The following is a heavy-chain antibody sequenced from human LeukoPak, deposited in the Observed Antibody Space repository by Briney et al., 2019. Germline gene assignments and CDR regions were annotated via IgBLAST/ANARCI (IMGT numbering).Heavy chain of an antibody. V-gene: IGHV4-61*02. J-gene: IGHJ4*02. CDR2: IYTSGST. CDR1: GGSISSGSYY. Sequence: SETLSLTCTVSGGSISSGSYYWSWIRQPAGKGLEWIGRIYTSGSTNYNPSLKSRVTISVDTSKNQFSLKLSSVTAADTAVYYCARGTLFTVTTYDYWGQGTLVTVSS. CDR3: ARGTLFTVTTYDY. D-gene: IGHD4-17*01.